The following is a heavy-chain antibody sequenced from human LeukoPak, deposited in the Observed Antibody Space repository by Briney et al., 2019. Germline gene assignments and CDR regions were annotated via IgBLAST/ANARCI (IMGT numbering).Heavy chain of an antibody. V-gene: IGHV4-39*07. CDR1: GGSISSSSYY. CDR2: IYYSGST. D-gene: IGHD3-22*01. J-gene: IGHJ4*02. CDR3: AREVSGYYDSSGYLDY. Sequence: SEILSLTCTVSGGSISSSSYYWGWIRQPPRKGLEGIGSIYYSGSTYYNPSLKRRVTISVDTSKNQFSLKLSSVTAADTAVYYCAREVSGYYDSSGYLDYWGQGTLVTVSS.